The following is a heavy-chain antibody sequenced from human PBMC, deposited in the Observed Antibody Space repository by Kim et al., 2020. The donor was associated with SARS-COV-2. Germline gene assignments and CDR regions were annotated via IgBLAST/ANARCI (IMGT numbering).Heavy chain of an antibody. Sequence: ASVKVSCKASGYTFTSYGISWVRQAPGQGLEWMGWISAYNGNTNYAQKLQGRVTMTTDTSTSTAYMELRSLRSDDTAVYYCARYVDIVVVVAASRMAAFDIWGQVTMVTVSS. D-gene: IGHD2-15*01. V-gene: IGHV1-18*01. J-gene: IGHJ3*02. CDR2: ISAYNGNT. CDR1: GYTFTSYG. CDR3: ARYVDIVVVVAASRMAAFDI.